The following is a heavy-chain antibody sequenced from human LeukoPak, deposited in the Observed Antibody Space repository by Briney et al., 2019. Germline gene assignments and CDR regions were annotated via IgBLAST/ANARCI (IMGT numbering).Heavy chain of an antibody. Sequence: PSETLSLTCAVYGGSFSGYYWSWIRQPPGKGLEWIGYIYYSGSTNYNPSLKSRVTISVDTSKNQFSLKLSSVTAADTAVYYCARDAHCTGVSCYSPYNWFDPWGQGTLVTVSS. J-gene: IGHJ5*02. V-gene: IGHV4-59*01. D-gene: IGHD2-15*01. CDR3: ARDAHCTGVSCYSPYNWFDP. CDR2: IYYSGST. CDR1: GGSFSGYY.